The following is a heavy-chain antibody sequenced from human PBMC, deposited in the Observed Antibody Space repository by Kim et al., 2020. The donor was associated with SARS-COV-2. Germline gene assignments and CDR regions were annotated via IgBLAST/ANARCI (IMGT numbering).Heavy chain of an antibody. CDR2: IKHDGGTK. CDR1: GFTFSSYG. Sequence: GGSLRLSCAASGFTFSSYGMRWVRQAPGKGLEWVATIKHDGGTKYYVDSVKGRFTISRDNAKNSLYLQMNSLRAEDTAVYYCAREEAFDWCTDYWGQGT. D-gene: IGHD3-9*01. CDR3: AREEAFDWCTDY. V-gene: IGHV3-7*03. J-gene: IGHJ4*02.